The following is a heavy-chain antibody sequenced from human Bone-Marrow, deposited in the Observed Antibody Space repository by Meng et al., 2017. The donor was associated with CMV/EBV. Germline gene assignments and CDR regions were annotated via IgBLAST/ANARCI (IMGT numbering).Heavy chain of an antibody. CDR1: GFSISSGYY. J-gene: IGHJ4*02. D-gene: IGHD2-2*01. Sequence: SETLSLTCTVSGFSISSGYYWGWIRQPPGKGLEWIGSIHHSGSTYHNPSLKSRLTISIDTSSNQFSLKLRSVTAADTAVYYCARGGITGYCSSTSCYDDYWGQGTLVTVSS. CDR2: IHHSGST. V-gene: IGHV4-38-2*02. CDR3: ARGGITGYCSSTSCYDDY.